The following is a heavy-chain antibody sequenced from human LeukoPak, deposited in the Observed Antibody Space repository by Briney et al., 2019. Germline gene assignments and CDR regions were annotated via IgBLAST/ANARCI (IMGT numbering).Heavy chain of an antibody. V-gene: IGHV4-61*02. CDR1: GGSISSGSYY. CDR2: IYTSGST. D-gene: IGHD3-22*01. CDR3: ARDPITMIVMGGAFDI. J-gene: IGHJ3*02. Sequence: SETLSLTCTVSGGSISSGSYYWSWIRQPAGKGLEWIGRIYTSGSTNYNPSLKSRVTISVYTSKNQFSPKLSSVTAADTAVYYCARDPITMIVMGGAFDIWGQGTMVTVSS.